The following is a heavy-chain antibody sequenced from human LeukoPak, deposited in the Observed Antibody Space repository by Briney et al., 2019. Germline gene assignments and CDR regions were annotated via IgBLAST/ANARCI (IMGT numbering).Heavy chain of an antibody. CDR3: ARDRDLGSMDV. J-gene: IGHJ6*03. CDR2: IYYSGST. Sequence: PSGTLSLTCTVSGGSISSYYGSWIRQPPGKGLEWIGYIYYSGSTNYNPSLKSRVTISLDTSKNQFSLKLSSVTAADTAVYYCARDRDLGSMDVWGKGTTVPISS. V-gene: IGHV4-59*01. CDR1: GGSISSYY.